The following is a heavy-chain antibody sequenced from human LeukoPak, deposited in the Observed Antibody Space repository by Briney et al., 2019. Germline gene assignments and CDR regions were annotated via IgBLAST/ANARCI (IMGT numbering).Heavy chain of an antibody. V-gene: IGHV1-3*01. CDR1: GYRFTGYN. CDR2: INAENGDT. D-gene: IGHD1-14*01. Sequence: ASVKVSCKASGYRFTGYNIDWVRQAPGQRPEWMGRINAENGDTRYSQKFQGRVTITRDTFATTSYMELSSLRSEDTAVYYCARDQYNVIDSWGQGTLVTVSS. CDR3: ARDQYNVIDS. J-gene: IGHJ4*02.